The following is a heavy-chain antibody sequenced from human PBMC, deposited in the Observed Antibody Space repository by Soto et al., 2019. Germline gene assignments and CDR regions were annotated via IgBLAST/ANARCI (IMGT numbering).Heavy chain of an antibody. CDR1: GYSFTSYW. Sequence: GESLKISCKGSGYSFTSYWITWVRQVPGRGLEWVGRIDPSDSYTTYNPSLKGHVILSVDKSMNTAYVQWTSLRASDTAMYFCGRDFGSGHADVWGQGTLVTVSS. J-gene: IGHJ1*01. CDR2: IDPSDSYT. CDR3: GRDFGSGHADV. V-gene: IGHV5-10-1*01. D-gene: IGHD1-26*01.